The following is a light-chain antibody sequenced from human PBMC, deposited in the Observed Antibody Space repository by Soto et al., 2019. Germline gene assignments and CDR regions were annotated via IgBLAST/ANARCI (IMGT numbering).Light chain of an antibody. Sequence: QTVVTQEPSFSVSPGGTVTLTCGLSSGSVSTSHYSSWYQQTPGQPPRTLIYSTNSRSSGVPDRFSGSIVGNKAALTITGAQADDESDYHCALHVGSGIWFFGGGTQLTVL. V-gene: IGLV8-61*01. CDR1: SGSVSTSHY. CDR3: ALHVGSGIWF. J-gene: IGLJ2*01. CDR2: STN.